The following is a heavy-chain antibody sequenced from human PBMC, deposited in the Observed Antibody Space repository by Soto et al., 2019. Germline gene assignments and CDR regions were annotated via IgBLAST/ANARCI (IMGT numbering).Heavy chain of an antibody. J-gene: IGHJ3*02. D-gene: IGHD4-17*01. CDR3: ARQPTTVTTVGAFDI. CDR1: GGSISSGSYY. CDR2: FYYSGST. V-gene: IGHV4-39*01. Sequence: SETLSLTCTVSGGSISSGSYYWDWIRQPPGKGLEWIGSFYYSGSTYYNPSLKSRVTISVDTSKNQFSLKLSSVTATDTAVYYCARQPTTVTTVGAFDIWGQGTMVTVSS.